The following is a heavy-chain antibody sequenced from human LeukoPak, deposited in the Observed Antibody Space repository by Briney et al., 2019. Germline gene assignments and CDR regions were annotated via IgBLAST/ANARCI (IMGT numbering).Heavy chain of an antibody. CDR3: SGTDKTGPETFDV. V-gene: IGHV3-48*03. CDR2: IMGGGRVI. J-gene: IGHJ3*01. CDR1: EFTFTTYE. Sequence: GSLRVSCEASEFTFTTYEMNWVRQAPGKGLEWIAYIMGGGRVIYYKDSVKGRLTISRENAKKSLFLQMNSLRVEDTAVYYCSGTDKTGPETFDVWGLGTMVTVSS. D-gene: IGHD3-9*01.